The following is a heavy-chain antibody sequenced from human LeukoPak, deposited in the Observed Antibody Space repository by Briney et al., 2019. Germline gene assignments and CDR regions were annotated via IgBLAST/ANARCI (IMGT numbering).Heavy chain of an antibody. D-gene: IGHD5-12*01. V-gene: IGHV4-59*01. CDR2: IYYSGST. CDR3: ARIYGGYESL. CDR1: GGSISSYY. J-gene: IGHJ4*02. Sequence: PSETLSLTCTVSGGSISSYYWSWIRQPPGKGLEWIGYIYYSGSTNYNPSLKSRVTISVDTSKNQFSLKLSSVTAADTAVYYCARIYGGYESLWGQGTLVTVSS.